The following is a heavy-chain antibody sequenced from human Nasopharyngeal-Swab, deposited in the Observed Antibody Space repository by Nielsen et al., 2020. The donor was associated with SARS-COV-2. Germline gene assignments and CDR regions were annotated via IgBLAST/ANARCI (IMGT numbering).Heavy chain of an antibody. CDR2: INHSGST. V-gene: IGHV4-34*01. CDR3: ARSAYSSSWYGERDWFDP. Sequence: SETLSPTCAVYGGSFSGYYWSWIRQPPGKGLEWIGEINHSGSTNYNPSLKSRVTISVDTSKNQFSLKLSSVTAADTAVYYCARSAYSSSWYGERDWFDPWGQGTLVTVSS. D-gene: IGHD6-13*01. CDR1: GGSFSGYY. J-gene: IGHJ5*02.